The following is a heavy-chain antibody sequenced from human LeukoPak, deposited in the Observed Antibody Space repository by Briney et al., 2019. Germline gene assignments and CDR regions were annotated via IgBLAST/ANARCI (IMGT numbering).Heavy chain of an antibody. D-gene: IGHD2-21*02. V-gene: IGHV4-39*07. CDR2: IYYSGST. Sequence: SETLSLTCTVSGGSISSSSYYWGWIRQPPGKGLEWIGSIYYSGSTYYNPSLKSRVTISVDTSKNQFSLKLSSVTAADTAVYYCARRRVLRKVVVTATHFDYWGQGTLVTVSS. CDR1: GGSISSSSYY. CDR3: ARRRVLRKVVVTATHFDY. J-gene: IGHJ4*02.